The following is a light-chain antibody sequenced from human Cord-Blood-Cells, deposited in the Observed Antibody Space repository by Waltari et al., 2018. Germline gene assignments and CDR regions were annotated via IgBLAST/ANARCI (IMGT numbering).Light chain of an antibody. CDR2: EVS. Sequence: QSALTQPPSASGSPGQSVTISCTGTSSDVGGYNYVSWYQQHPGKAPKLMIYEVSKRPTGVPGRFSVAKSGNTASLTGSGLQAEDEADYYCSSYAGSNSYVFGTGTKVTVL. J-gene: IGLJ1*01. V-gene: IGLV2-8*01. CDR3: SSYAGSNSYV. CDR1: SSDVGGYNY.